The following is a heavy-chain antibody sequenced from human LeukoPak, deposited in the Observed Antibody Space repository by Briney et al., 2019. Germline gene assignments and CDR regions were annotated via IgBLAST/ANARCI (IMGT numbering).Heavy chain of an antibody. J-gene: IGHJ4*02. CDR1: GGSISSYY. CDR3: ARLIRDGYNFWAFDY. D-gene: IGHD5-24*01. V-gene: IGHV4-59*01. Sequence: SETLSLTCTVSGGSISSYYWSWIRQPPGKGLEWIGYIYYSGSTNYNPSLKSRVTISVDTSKNQFSLRLSSVTAADTAVYYCARLIRDGYNFWAFDYWGQGTLVTVSS. CDR2: IYYSGST.